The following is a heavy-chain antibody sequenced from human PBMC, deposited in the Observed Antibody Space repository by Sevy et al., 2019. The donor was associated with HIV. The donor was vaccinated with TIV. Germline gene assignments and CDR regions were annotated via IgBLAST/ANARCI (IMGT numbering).Heavy chain of an antibody. D-gene: IGHD3-3*01. CDR1: GFTIRTYS. Sequence: GGSLRLSCAASGFTIRTYSMNWVRQAPGKGLEWLSSISDDSRYIYYSDSVKGRFTISRANAKNLLYLQMHNLRVEDTAIYYCARDFTIFGVVSGIDYWGQGNLVTVSS. CDR2: ISDDSRYI. V-gene: IGHV3-21*04. J-gene: IGHJ4*02. CDR3: ARDFTIFGVVSGIDY.